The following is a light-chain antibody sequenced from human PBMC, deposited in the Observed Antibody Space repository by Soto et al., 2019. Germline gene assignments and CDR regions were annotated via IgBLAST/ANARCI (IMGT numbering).Light chain of an antibody. Sequence: DIQMTQSPSSLSASVGDRVTITCRASQSISSYLNWYQQKPGKAPKLLIYAASSLQSGVPSRFSGSGSGTEFTLTIRRLQPEDFATYYCQQRYYTPQTFGRGTKVEIK. J-gene: IGKJ1*01. V-gene: IGKV1-39*01. CDR3: QQRYYTPQT. CDR2: AAS. CDR1: QSISSY.